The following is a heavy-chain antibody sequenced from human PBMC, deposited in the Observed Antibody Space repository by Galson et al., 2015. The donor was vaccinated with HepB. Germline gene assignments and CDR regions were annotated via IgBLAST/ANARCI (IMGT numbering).Heavy chain of an antibody. CDR2: ISGSGGST. D-gene: IGHD1-1*01. CDR1: EFTFSGYA. Sequence: SLRLSCATSEFTFSGYAMNWVRQAPGKGLEWVSVISGSGGSTYYADSVKGRFTISRDNSKNTLYLQMSSLRAEDTAVYYCAKVSSTGTTRGSFDYWGQGTLVTVSS. CDR3: AKVSSTGTTRGSFDY. V-gene: IGHV3-23*01. J-gene: IGHJ4*02.